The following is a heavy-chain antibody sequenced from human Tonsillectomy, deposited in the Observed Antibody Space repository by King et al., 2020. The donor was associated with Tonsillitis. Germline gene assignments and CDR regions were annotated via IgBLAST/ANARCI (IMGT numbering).Heavy chain of an antibody. CDR1: GFTFTTFG. J-gene: IGHJ6*02. CDR2: ISYDGSNK. D-gene: IGHD2-2*01. V-gene: IGHV3-30*18. CDR3: AKDGERYCSNTRCFGRARVVGMDV. Sequence: VQLVESGGGVVQPGRSLRLSCTASGFTFTTFGMHWVRQAPGKGLEWVAVISYDGSNKYYADSVKGRFTISRDNSKNTLFLQMNSLRAEDTAVYYCAKDGERYCSNTRCFGRARVVGMDVWGQGTTVTVSS.